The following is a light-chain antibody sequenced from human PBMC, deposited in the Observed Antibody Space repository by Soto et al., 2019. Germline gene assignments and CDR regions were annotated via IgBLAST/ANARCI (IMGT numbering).Light chain of an antibody. CDR2: GAS. Sequence: EVVMTQSPATLYVSPGARVTLSCRASQAVGYNLAWYQHKPGQAPRLLIYGASTRVTGIPTRFSGSGSGTEFTLTISSLQSEDFAIYYCQQSYTFGQGTKLESK. CDR3: QQSYT. V-gene: IGKV3-15*01. J-gene: IGKJ2*01. CDR1: QAVGYN.